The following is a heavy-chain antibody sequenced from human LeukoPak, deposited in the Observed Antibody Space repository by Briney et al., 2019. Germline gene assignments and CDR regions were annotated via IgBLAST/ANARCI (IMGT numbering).Heavy chain of an antibody. CDR1: GGTISSYY. J-gene: IGHJ6*03. D-gene: IGHD6-13*01. CDR3: ARVEEGSSWHPGPYYYYYYMDV. V-gene: IGHV4-59*01. Sequence: SETLSLTCTVSGGTISSYYWSWIRQPPGKGLEWIGYIYYSGNTNYNPSLKSRVTISVDVSKNQFSLKLSSVTSADTAVYYCARVEEGSSWHPGPYYYYYYMDVWGKGTTVTVSS. CDR2: IYYSGNT.